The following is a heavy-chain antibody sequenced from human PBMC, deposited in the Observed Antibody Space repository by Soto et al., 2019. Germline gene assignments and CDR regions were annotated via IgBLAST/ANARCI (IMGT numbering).Heavy chain of an antibody. Sequence: PGGSLRLSCAASGSTVSSNYMSWVRQAPGKGLEWVSVIYSGGSTYYADSVKGRFTISRDNSKNTLYLQMNSLRAEDTAVYYCARVPTGYVAYYYYGMDVWGQGTTVTVYS. J-gene: IGHJ6*02. CDR3: ARVPTGYVAYYYYGMDV. CDR1: GSTVSSNY. D-gene: IGHD3-9*01. V-gene: IGHV3-53*01. CDR2: IYSGGST.